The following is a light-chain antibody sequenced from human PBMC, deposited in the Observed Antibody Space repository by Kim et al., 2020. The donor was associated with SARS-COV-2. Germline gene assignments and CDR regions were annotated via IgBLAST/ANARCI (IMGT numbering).Light chain of an antibody. J-gene: IGKJ2*03. CDR3: KQYHTYSRG. CDR2: ETS. Sequence: ASVGDRAAIASRASQTIGSLLAWYQQQPGRAPNVLIYETSTVKSGVPSRFSGSGSGTEFTLTISGLQPDDFATYFCKQYHTYSRGFGQGTKLEI. V-gene: IGKV1-5*03. CDR1: QTIGSL.